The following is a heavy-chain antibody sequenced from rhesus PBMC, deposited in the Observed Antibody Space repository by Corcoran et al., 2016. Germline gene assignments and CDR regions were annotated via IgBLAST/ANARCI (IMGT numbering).Heavy chain of an antibody. CDR2: IYGSGSST. D-gene: IGHD6-31*01. CDR3: ARDWGIAAAGYFDY. J-gene: IGHJ4*01. V-gene: IGHV4-169*02. CDR1: GGSISSSY. Sequence: QVQLQESGPGLVKPSETLSVTCAVSGGSISSSYWSWIRQAPGKGLEWIGYIYGSGSSTNYNPSLKSRVTLSVDTSKNQLSLKLSSVTTADTAVYYCARDWGIAAAGYFDYWGQGVLVTVSS.